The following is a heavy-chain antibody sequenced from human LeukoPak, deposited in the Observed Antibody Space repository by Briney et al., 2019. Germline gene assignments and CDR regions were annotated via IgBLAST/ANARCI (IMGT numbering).Heavy chain of an antibody. J-gene: IGHJ1*01. CDR3: ARELSMVGGVPGGGFQH. CDR1: EYTLSGHY. V-gene: IGHV1-2*02. Sequence: ASVKVSCKASEYTLSGHYMRWVRQAPGQGLEWMGWINPNSGGTIYVQNFQGRVTMTRDMSGTTVYMDLSSLRSDDTAVYYCARELSMVGGVPGGGFQHWGQGTLVIVSS. CDR2: INPNSGGT. D-gene: IGHD3-10*01.